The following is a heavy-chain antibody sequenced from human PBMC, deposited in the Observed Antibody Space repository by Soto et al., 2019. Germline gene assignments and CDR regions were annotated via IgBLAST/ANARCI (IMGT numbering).Heavy chain of an antibody. D-gene: IGHD3-10*01. V-gene: IGHV2-70*01. CDR3: ARGVGDLLWKARPYYFDY. Sequence: SGPTLVNPTQTLTLTCTFSGFSLSTSGMCVSWICQPPGKALEWLALIDWDDDKYYSTSLKTRLTISKDTSKNQVVLTMTNMDPVDTATYYCARGVGDLLWKARPYYFDYWGQGTLVTVSS. CDR1: GFSLSTSGMC. CDR2: IDWDDDK. J-gene: IGHJ4*02.